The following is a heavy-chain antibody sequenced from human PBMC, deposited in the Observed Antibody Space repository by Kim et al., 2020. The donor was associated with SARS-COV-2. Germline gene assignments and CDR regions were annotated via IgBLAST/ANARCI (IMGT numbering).Heavy chain of an antibody. J-gene: IGHJ2*01. CDR3: AKPRPHWYFEL. D-gene: IGHD6-6*01. V-gene: IGHV3-23*01. Sequence: YADSVKGRFSISRDNYNNILYLQMSSLRAADTAMYYCAKPRPHWYFELWGRGTLVTVSS.